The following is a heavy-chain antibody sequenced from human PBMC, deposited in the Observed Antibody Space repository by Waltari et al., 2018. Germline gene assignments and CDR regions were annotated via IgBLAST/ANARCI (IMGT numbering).Heavy chain of an antibody. CDR2: IWYDGSNK. D-gene: IGHD6-13*01. CDR3: AKGYPAGYSSSWGVDY. J-gene: IGHJ4*02. Sequence: QVQLVESGGGVVQPGRSLRLSCAASGFTFSSSGMHWGSPAPGKGLEWVAVIWYDGSNKYYADAVKGRFTISRDNSKNTLYLQMNSLRAEDTAMYYCAKGYPAGYSSSWGVDYWGQGTLVTVSS. V-gene: IGHV3-33*08. CDR1: GFTFSSSG.